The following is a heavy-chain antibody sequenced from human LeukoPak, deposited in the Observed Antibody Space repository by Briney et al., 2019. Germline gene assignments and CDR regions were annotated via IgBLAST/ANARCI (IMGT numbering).Heavy chain of an antibody. CDR2: MNPGSGNT. V-gene: IGHV1-8*02. CDR1: GYTFCSYH. CDR3: ARLSETAAYYYTSGYYFLGY. D-gene: IGHD3-22*01. J-gene: IGHJ4*02. Sequence: ASVRVSCTASGYTFCSYHINWVREATGEGLEWMGWMNPGSGNTGYAQRFQGRVTMTRDTSTNTAYMELSGLRSEDTAIYYCARLSETAAYYYTSGYYFLGYWGQGTLVTVDS.